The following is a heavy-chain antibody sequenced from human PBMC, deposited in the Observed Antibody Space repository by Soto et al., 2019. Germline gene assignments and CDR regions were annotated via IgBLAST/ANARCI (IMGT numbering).Heavy chain of an antibody. J-gene: IGHJ5*02. V-gene: IGHV1-18*01. CDR1: GYIFTKYG. Sequence: QVQVVQSGPELKKPGASVKVSCKAQGYIFTKYGIGWVRQAPGHGLEWMGLINGYNGDRKVAQKFQDRVSMTTDTATGTAYMELKSLRSGDTAVYYCARLQLGGDRMLNWFDPWGQGTLVTVSS. D-gene: IGHD2-21*02. CDR3: ARLQLGGDRMLNWFDP. CDR2: INGYNGDR.